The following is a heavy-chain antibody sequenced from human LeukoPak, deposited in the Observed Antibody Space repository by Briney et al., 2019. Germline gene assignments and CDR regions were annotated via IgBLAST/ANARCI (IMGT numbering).Heavy chain of an antibody. CDR3: ARQYYYDSSGYYRNSAFDI. Sequence: PSETLSLACTVSGGSISSSSYYWGWIRQPPGKGLEWIGSIYYSGSTYYNPSLKSRVTISVDTSKNQFSLKLSSVTAADTAVYYCARQYYYDSSGYYRNSAFDIWGQGTMVTVSS. V-gene: IGHV4-39*01. CDR1: GGSISSSSYY. J-gene: IGHJ3*02. CDR2: IYYSGST. D-gene: IGHD3-22*01.